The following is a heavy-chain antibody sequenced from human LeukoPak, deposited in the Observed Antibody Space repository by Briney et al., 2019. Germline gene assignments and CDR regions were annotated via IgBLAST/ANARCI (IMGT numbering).Heavy chain of an antibody. CDR1: GLPFNSFW. Sequence: PGGSLRLSCVISGLPFNSFWMHWVRQAPGKGLEWVAHINPDGRDTYYVDSVKGRFTISRDNAQNSMYLQMNSLRVEDTAVYYCTSWGDTTAEYFQRWGQGTLVTVSS. J-gene: IGHJ1*01. CDR3: TSWGDTTAEYFQR. D-gene: IGHD2-21*02. V-gene: IGHV3-7*01. CDR2: INPDGRDT.